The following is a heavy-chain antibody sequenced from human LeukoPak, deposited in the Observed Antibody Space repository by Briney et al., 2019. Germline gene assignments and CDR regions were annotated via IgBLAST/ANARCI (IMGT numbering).Heavy chain of an antibody. J-gene: IGHJ4*02. V-gene: IGHV3-74*01. CDR3: TRADSSWANDY. CDR2: INSDGSST. Sequence: GGSLRLSCAASGFIFSSSWMCWVRQAPGKGLVWASHINSDGSSTTYADSVKGRFTISRDNAKNTLYLQMNSLRVEDTAVYYCTRADSSWANDYWGQGTLVTVSS. D-gene: IGHD6-13*01. CDR1: GFIFSSSW.